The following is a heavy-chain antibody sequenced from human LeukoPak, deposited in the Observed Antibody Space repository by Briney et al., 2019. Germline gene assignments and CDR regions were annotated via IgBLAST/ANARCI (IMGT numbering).Heavy chain of an antibody. Sequence: SVKVSCKASGYTFTSYYMHWVRQAPGQGLEWMGRIIPIFGTANYAQKFQGRVTITTDESTSTAYMELSSLRSEDTAVYYCARAAYSSSQYFQHWGQGTLVTVSS. CDR2: IIPIFGTA. D-gene: IGHD6-13*01. J-gene: IGHJ1*01. CDR3: ARAAYSSSQYFQH. CDR1: GYTFTSYY. V-gene: IGHV1-69*05.